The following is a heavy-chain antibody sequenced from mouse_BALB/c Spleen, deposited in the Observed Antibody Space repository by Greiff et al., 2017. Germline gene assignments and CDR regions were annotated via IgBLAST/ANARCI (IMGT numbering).Heavy chain of an antibody. D-gene: IGHD2-2*01. Sequence: QVHVKQPGAELVKPGASVKLSCKASGYTFTSYYMYWVKQRPGQGLEWIGGINPSNGGTNFNEKFKSKATLTVDKSSSTAYMQLSSLTSEDSAVYYCTNYGYDGYFDYWGQGTTLTVSS. CDR2: INPSNGGT. CDR1: GYTFTSYY. J-gene: IGHJ2*01. V-gene: IGHV1S81*02. CDR3: TNYGYDGYFDY.